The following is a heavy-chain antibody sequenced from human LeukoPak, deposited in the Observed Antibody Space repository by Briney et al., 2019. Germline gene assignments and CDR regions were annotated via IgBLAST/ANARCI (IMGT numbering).Heavy chain of an antibody. CDR2: IYYSGST. Sequence: SETLSLTCTVSGGSISSGGYYWSWIRQHPGKGLEWIGYIYYSGSTYYNPSLKSRVTISVDTSKNQFSLKLSSVTAADTAVYYCARRSLEWSIIGGEYYYYYYMDVWGKGTTVTVSS. D-gene: IGHD3-3*01. V-gene: IGHV4-31*03. CDR3: ARRSLEWSIIGGEYYYYYYMDV. CDR1: GGSISSGGYY. J-gene: IGHJ6*03.